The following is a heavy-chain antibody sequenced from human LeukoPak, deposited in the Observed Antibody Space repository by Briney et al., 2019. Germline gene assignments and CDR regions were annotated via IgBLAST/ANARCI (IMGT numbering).Heavy chain of an antibody. V-gene: IGHV1-18*01. J-gene: IGHJ4*02. D-gene: IGHD1-1*01. Sequence: ASVKVSCKASGYTFTSYGITWVRQAPGQGLEWMGWINGHNGNTHYAQNLQDRITMTTDTSSTTVYMELRSLKPDDTAVYYCAKAPSAHWPSDYWGQGTLVTVSS. CDR2: INGHNGNT. CDR3: AKAPSAHWPSDY. CDR1: GYTFTSYG.